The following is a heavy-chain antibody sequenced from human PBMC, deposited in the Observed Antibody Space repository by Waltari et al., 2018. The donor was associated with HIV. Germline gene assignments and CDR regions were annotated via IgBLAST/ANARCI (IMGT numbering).Heavy chain of an antibody. D-gene: IGHD4-4*01. J-gene: IGHJ5*02. CDR1: GGSMTSSSYY. CDR2: MSYSGST. CDR3: ARSFSGYSNYFDP. Sequence: QLQLQESGPGLVKSSETLFLTCTVSGGSMTSSSYYWGWIRQPPGKGLEWIGSMSYSGSTYNNASLRSRLTISVDTSNNQFALMLTSVTAADTAMYYCARSFSGYSNYFDPWGQGTLVTVSS. V-gene: IGHV4-39*01.